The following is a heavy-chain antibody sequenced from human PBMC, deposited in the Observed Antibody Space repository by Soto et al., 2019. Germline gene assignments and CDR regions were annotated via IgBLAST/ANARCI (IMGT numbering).Heavy chain of an antibody. CDR3: ASTRQLVYYFDY. D-gene: IGHD6-6*01. CDR1: GGSISSYY. J-gene: IGHJ4*02. Sequence: SETLSLTCTVSGGSISSYYWSWIRQPPGKGLEWIGYIYYSGSTNYNPSLKSRVTISVDTSKNQFSLKLSSVTAADTAVYYCASTRQLVYYFDYWGQGTLVTVSS. V-gene: IGHV4-59*01. CDR2: IYYSGST.